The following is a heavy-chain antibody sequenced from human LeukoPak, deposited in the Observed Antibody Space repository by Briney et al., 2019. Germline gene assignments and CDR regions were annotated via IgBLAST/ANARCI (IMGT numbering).Heavy chain of an antibody. CDR2: INHSGST. J-gene: IGHJ4*02. CDR3: ARQSRGTTARLFDY. V-gene: IGHV4-34*01. D-gene: IGHD1-1*01. CDR1: GGSFSGYY. Sequence: SETLSLTCAVYGGSFSGYYWSWIRQPPGKGLEWIGEINHSGSTNYNPSLKSRVTISVDTSKNQFSLKLSSVTAADTAFYYCARQSRGTTARLFDYWGQGTLVTVSS.